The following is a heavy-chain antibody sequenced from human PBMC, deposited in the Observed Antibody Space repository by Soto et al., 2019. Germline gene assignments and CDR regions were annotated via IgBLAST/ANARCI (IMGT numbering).Heavy chain of an antibody. CDR3: THKGYGDYPLAS. J-gene: IGHJ4*02. D-gene: IGHD4-17*01. V-gene: IGHV2-5*02. CDR2: IYWDDSK. Sequence: QITLKESGPTLVKPTQTLTLTCTFSEFSLTTSGVGVGWIRQPPGKALQWLALIYWDDSKHYSPSLKSRLTITKDTSKNQVVLNITNMDPVDTATYYSTHKGYGDYPLASWGQGTLVTVSS. CDR1: EFSLTTSGVG.